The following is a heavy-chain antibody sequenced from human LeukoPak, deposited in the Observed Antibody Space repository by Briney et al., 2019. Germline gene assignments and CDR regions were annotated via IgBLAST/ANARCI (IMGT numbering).Heavy chain of an antibody. V-gene: IGHV4-31*03. Sequence: SETLSLTCTVSGGSISSGGYYWSWIRQHPGKGLEWIGYIYYSGSTYYNPSLKSRVTISVDTSKNQFSLKLSSVTATDTAVYYCARGPMVRGVIISGKFDYWGQGTLVTVSS. CDR2: IYYSGST. D-gene: IGHD3-10*01. J-gene: IGHJ4*02. CDR1: GGSISSGGYY. CDR3: ARGPMVRGVIISGKFDY.